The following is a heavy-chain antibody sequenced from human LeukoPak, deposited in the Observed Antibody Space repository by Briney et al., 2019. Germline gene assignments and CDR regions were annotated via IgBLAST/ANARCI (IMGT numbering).Heavy chain of an antibody. CDR2: ISGSDGNT. Sequence: GGSLRLSCAASGFTFSKAWMSWVRQAPGKGLEWVSAISGSDGNTYYADPVKDRFTISRDNSKNTLFLQMNSLRAEDTAVYYCAKIINPIDSWGQGTLVTVSS. CDR3: AKIINPIDS. V-gene: IGHV3-23*01. CDR1: GFTFSKAW. D-gene: IGHD1-14*01. J-gene: IGHJ4*02.